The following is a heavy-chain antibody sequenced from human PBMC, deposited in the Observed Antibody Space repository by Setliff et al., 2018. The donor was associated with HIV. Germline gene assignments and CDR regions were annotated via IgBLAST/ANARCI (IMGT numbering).Heavy chain of an antibody. CDR2: INHSGST. Sequence: PSETLSLTCAVYGGSFSGYYWSWIRQPPGKGLEWIGEINHSGSTNYNPSLKSRVTISVDTSKNQFSLKLSSVTAADTAVYYCARDSSGVADYDFWSGRNWFDPWGQGILVTVSS. D-gene: IGHD3-3*01. J-gene: IGHJ5*02. V-gene: IGHV4-34*01. CDR1: GGSFSGYY. CDR3: ARDSSGVADYDFWSGRNWFDP.